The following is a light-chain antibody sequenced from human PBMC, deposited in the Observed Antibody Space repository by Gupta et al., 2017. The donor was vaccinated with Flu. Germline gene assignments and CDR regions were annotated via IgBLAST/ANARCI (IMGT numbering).Light chain of an antibody. Sequence: QSALTQPASVAGSPGQSRSLSCTGTSSDVGGYNYVSWYQQHPGKAPKLMIYEVSNRPSGVSNRFSGSTSGNTASLTIAVLQAEDEADYYCSSYTSSSTWVFGGGTKLTVL. CDR2: EVS. CDR1: SSDVGGYNY. CDR3: SSYTSSSTWV. V-gene: IGLV2-14*01. J-gene: IGLJ3*02.